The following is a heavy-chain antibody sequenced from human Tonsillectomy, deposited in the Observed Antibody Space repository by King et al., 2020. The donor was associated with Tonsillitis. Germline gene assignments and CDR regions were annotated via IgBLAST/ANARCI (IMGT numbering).Heavy chain of an antibody. CDR2: ISSSSSAI. CDR3: ANGALRYSRTSETLDY. V-gene: IGHV3-48*01. CDR1: GFTFSTYS. J-gene: IGHJ4*02. Sequence: VQLVESGGGLVQPGGSLRLSCAASGFTFSTYSMNWVRQAPGKGLEWVSYISSSSSAIYYADSVKGRFTISRDNAKNSLYLQMSSLRAEDTAVYYCANGALRYSRTSETLDYWGQGTLVTVSS. D-gene: IGHD6-13*01.